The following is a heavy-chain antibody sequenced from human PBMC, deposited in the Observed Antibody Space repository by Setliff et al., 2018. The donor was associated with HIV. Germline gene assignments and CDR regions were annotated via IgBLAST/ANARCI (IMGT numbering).Heavy chain of an antibody. J-gene: IGHJ6*02. V-gene: IGHV3-23*01. CDR1: GFTFGSYA. CDR3: AKTLPTLDPPHDYYFAMDV. Sequence: GGSLRLSCAPSGFTFGSYAMSWVRQAPGKGLEWVSVISGSGDSTFYADSLKGRFTISRDNSKNTLYLQMNSLRAEDTAVYYCAKTLPTLDPPHDYYFAMDVWGQGTTVTVSS. D-gene: IGHD2-15*01. CDR2: ISGSGDST.